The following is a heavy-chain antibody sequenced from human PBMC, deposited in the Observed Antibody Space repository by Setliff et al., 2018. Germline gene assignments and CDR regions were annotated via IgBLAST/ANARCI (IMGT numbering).Heavy chain of an antibody. CDR3: ARGVYCSSTSCSPRLNWFDP. D-gene: IGHD2-2*01. CDR2: INHSGST. V-gene: IGHV4-34*01. Sequence: SETLSLTCAVYGGSFSGYYWSWIRQPPGKGLEWIGEINHSGSTNYNPSLKSRVTISVDTSKNQFSLKLSSVTAADTAVYYCARGVYCSSTSCSPRLNWFDPWGQGTLVTVSS. J-gene: IGHJ5*02. CDR1: GGSFSGYY.